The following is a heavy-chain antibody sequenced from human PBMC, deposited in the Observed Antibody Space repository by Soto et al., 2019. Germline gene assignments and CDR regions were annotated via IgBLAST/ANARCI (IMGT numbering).Heavy chain of an antibody. V-gene: IGHV1-18*04. CDR1: GYTFTSYG. CDR3: ARVGNWDDYGYFDL. Sequence: QVQLVQSGAEVKKPGASVKVSCKASGYTFTSYGITWVRQAPGQGLEWMGWISGYNVNANYAQKLQGRVTMSTDTSTNTAYMELRSLRSDDTAVYYCARVGNWDDYGYFDLWGRGTLVTVSS. CDR2: ISGYNVNA. J-gene: IGHJ2*01. D-gene: IGHD1-1*01.